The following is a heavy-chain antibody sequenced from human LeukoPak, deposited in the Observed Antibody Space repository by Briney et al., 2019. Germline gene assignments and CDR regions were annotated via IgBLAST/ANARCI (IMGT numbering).Heavy chain of an antibody. J-gene: IGHJ5*02. D-gene: IGHD3-22*01. CDR2: ISAYNGNT. CDR3: ARDAGNYYDSSGYDP. V-gene: IGHV1-18*01. Sequence: ASVKVSCKASGYTFTSYGISWVRQAPGQGLEWMGWISAYNGNTNYAQKLRGRVTMTTDTSTSTAYMELRSLRSDDTAVYYCARDAGNYYDSSGYDPWGQGTLVTVSS. CDR1: GYTFTSYG.